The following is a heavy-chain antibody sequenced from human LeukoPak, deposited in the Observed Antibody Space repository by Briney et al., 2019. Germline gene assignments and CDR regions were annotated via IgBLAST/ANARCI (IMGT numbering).Heavy chain of an antibody. Sequence: SVKVSCKASGGTFSSYAISWVRQAPGQGLEWMGRIIPIFGTANYAQKFQGRVTITTDESTSTAYMELSSLRSEDTAVYYCARGGGYYDSSGYYGGWGQGTLVTVSS. CDR3: ARGGGYYDSSGYYGG. CDR1: GGTFSSYA. J-gene: IGHJ4*02. V-gene: IGHV1-69*05. CDR2: IIPIFGTA. D-gene: IGHD3-22*01.